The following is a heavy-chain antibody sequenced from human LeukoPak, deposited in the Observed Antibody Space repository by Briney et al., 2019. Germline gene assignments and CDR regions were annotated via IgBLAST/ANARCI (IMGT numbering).Heavy chain of an antibody. Sequence: SETLSLTCAVYGGSFSGYYWSWIRQRPGKGLEWIGEINHSGSTNYNPSLKSRVTISVDTSKNQFSLKLSSVTAADTAVYYCARGPFNYAWGSYRSYYFDYWGQGTLVTVSS. J-gene: IGHJ4*02. CDR1: GGSFSGYY. D-gene: IGHD3-16*02. CDR2: INHSGST. V-gene: IGHV4-34*01. CDR3: ARGPFNYAWGSYRSYYFDY.